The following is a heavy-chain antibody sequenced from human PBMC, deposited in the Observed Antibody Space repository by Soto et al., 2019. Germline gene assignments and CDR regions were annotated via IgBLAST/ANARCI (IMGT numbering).Heavy chain of an antibody. J-gene: IGHJ6*02. CDR1: GGSITSSFY. V-gene: IGHV4-39*01. CDR2: IYGTGNT. Sequence: QLQLQESGPGLVKPSETLCLNCTVSGGSITSSFYWGWIRQPPGKGLEWIGCIYGTGNTYYNPSRKGRVTISADTSKNQFSLNLISVAAADTALYYCRSSSRYSADVWGQGATVNASS. D-gene: IGHD6-13*01. CDR3: RSSSRYSADV.